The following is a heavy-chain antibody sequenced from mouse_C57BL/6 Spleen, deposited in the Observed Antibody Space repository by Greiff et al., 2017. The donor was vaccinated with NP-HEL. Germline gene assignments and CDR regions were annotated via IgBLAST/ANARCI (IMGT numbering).Heavy chain of an antibody. CDR1: GFNIKNTY. V-gene: IGHV14-3*01. D-gene: IGHD1-1*01. Sequence: VQLKESVAELFRPGAAGMLSWAASGFNIKNTYMHWVKQRPEQGLEWIGRSSHGNGKPKYAPKFQGKATITADTSSNTAYLQLSSLTSEDTAIYYGAPYYNGSSYWYFDVWGTGTTVTVSS. CDR2: SSHGNGKP. CDR3: APYYNGSSYWYFDV. J-gene: IGHJ1*03.